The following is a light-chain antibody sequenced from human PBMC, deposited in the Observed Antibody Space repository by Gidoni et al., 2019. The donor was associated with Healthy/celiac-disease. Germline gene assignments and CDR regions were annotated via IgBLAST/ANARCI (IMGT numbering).Light chain of an antibody. J-gene: IGKJ2*04. Sequence: DIQMTQSPSSLSASVGDRVTITCRASQSISSYLNWYQQKPGKAPKLLIYAASSLQSGVPSRFSGSGSGTDFTLTISSLQPEDFATYYCKQSYSTPRSFGQGPSWRSN. CDR2: AAS. CDR1: QSISSY. V-gene: IGKV1-39*01. CDR3: KQSYSTPRS.